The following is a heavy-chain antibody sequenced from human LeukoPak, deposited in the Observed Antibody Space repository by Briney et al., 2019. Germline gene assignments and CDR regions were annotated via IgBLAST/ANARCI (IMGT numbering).Heavy chain of an antibody. J-gene: IGHJ6*04. D-gene: IGHD3-9*01. CDR3: ARGGVTISPRYYYGMDV. CDR1: GGSFSGYY. CDR2: INHSGST. Sequence: SETLSLTCAVYGGSFSGYYWSWIRQPPGKGLEGIGEINHSGSTNYNPSLKSRVTISVDTSKNQFSLKLSSVTAADTAVYYCARGGVTISPRYYYGMDVWGKGTTVTVSS. V-gene: IGHV4-34*01.